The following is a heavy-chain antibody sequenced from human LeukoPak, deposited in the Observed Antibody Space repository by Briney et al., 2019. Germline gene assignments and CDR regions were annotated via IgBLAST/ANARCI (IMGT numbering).Heavy chain of an antibody. CDR3: TRDYIVGALGY. D-gene: IGHD1-26*01. CDR1: GGTFSSHV. Sequence: SVKVSCKASGGTFSSHVISWVRQAPGQGLEWMGGRSPIFGTANYAQKLQGRVTITADESTGTAYMALSSLRSEDTAVYYCTRDYIVGALGYWGQGTLVTVSS. J-gene: IGHJ4*02. V-gene: IGHV1-69*13. CDR2: RSPIFGTA.